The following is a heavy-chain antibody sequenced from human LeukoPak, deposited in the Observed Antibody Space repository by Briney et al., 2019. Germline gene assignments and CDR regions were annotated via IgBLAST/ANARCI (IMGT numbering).Heavy chain of an antibody. V-gene: IGHV3-74*01. D-gene: IGHD3-22*01. CDR1: GFTFSFYW. CDR3: VRGGGRGDYNERYYFDY. CDR2: INSDGSST. J-gene: IGHJ4*02. Sequence: GGSLRLSCAASGFTFSFYWMHWVRQTPGKGPVWVSRINSDGSSTTYADFVKGRFTISRDNAKNSLHLQMNSLRVEDTAVYYCVRGGGRGDYNERYYFDYWGQGTLVTVSS.